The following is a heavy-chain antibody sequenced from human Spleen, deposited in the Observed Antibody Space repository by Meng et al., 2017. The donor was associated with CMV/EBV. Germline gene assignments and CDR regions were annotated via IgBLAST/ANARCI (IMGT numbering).Heavy chain of an antibody. CDR2: INTNTGNP. J-gene: IGHJ4*02. D-gene: IGHD6-13*01. CDR1: YTFTSYA. V-gene: IGHV7-4-1*02. Sequence: YTFTSYAMNGVRQAPGQGLEWMGWINTNTGNPTYAQGFTGRFVFSLDTSVSTAYLQISSLKAEDTAVYYCAREVYSSSWYRTFGVDYWGQGTLVTVSS. CDR3: AREVYSSSWYRTFGVDY.